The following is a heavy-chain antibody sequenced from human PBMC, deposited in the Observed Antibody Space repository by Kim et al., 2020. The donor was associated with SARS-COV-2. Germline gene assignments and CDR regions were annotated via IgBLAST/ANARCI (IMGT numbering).Heavy chain of an antibody. CDR3: ARHNYDSSGWVFDP. V-gene: IGHV4-59*08. CDR1: GGSISSYY. J-gene: IGHJ5*02. Sequence: ETLSLTCTVSGGSISSYYWSWMRQPPGKGLEWIGYIYYNGSTNYNPSLKSRVTISVDTSKNQFSLKLRSVTAADTAVYYCARHNYDSSGWVFDPWGQGTLVTVSS. D-gene: IGHD3-22*01. CDR2: IYYNGST.